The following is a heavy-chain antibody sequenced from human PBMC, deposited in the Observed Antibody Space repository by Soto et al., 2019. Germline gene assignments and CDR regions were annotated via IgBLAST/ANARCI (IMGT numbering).Heavy chain of an antibody. V-gene: IGHV1-18*01. D-gene: IGHD3-16*01. Sequence: QVQLVQSGAEVKKPGASVKVSCKTSGYTFTSYAISWVRQAPGQGLEWMGWISAYNGSTKHAQKLQGGVTMTTDTSTTTAYTDLRRLRSDVTAVYFCARDHGGGVTLEWCQGTQVTVSS. CDR2: ISAYNGST. J-gene: IGHJ4*02. CDR1: GYTFTSYA. CDR3: ARDHGGGVTLE.